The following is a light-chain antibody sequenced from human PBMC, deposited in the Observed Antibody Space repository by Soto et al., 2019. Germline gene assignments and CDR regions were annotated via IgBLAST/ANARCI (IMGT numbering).Light chain of an antibody. J-gene: IGLJ3*02. CDR2: ANI. Sequence: QSVLTQPPSVSGAPGQRVSISCTGTNTNIGAGYDVNWYQLLPGTASKLLIYANINRPSGVPDRFSGSKSGASAFLVITGLQAEDEADYYCQSYDSSLSAWKVFGGGTKLTVL. CDR1: NTNIGAGYD. CDR3: QSYDSSLSAWKV. V-gene: IGLV1-40*01.